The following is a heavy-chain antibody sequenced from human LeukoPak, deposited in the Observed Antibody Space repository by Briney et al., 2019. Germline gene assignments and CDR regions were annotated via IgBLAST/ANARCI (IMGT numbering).Heavy chain of an antibody. J-gene: IGHJ4*02. Sequence: GGSLRLSCAAYGFTFSNYGMDWVSQAPGKGMERVEFIRYDGSNKYYADSVKGRFTISRDNSKHTLYLQMSSLRAEDTAVYYCAKDLARYCSSSSCMGDYWGQGTLVTVSS. CDR3: AKDLARYCSSSSCMGDY. D-gene: IGHD2-2*01. V-gene: IGHV3-30*02. CDR2: IRYDGSNK. CDR1: GFTFSNYG.